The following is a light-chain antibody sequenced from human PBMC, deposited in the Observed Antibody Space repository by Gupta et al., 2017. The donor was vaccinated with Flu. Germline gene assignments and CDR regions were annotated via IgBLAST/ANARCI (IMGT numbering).Light chain of an antibody. J-gene: IGLJ3*02. CDR3: LPYHGGELHWV. CDR1: SGSVCSDNN. CDR2: RTD. Sequence: VTLTCGLTSGSVCSDNNLAWYRQIPGQPPRLLLYRTDRRSSGVPERFSGFILGATAALTITGAQADDESVYYWLPYHGGELHWVFGGGTRLTVL. V-gene: IGLV8-61*01.